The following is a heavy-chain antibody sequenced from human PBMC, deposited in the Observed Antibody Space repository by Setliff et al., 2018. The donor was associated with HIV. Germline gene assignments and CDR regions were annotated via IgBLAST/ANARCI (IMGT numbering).Heavy chain of an antibody. CDR2: VNHSGST. V-gene: IGHV4-34*01. J-gene: IGHJ5*02. CDR1: GGSFSGYY. D-gene: IGHD1-7*01. CDR3: ARGFTTRTTLIRGSILRVGNWFDP. Sequence: PSETLSLTCAVYGGSFSGYYWTWIRQTPGKGLEWIVEVNHSGSTNYNPSLNSRLTISVDTSKNQFSLKLSSVTAADTAVYCCARGFTTRTTLIRGSILRVGNWFDPWGQGTLVTVSS.